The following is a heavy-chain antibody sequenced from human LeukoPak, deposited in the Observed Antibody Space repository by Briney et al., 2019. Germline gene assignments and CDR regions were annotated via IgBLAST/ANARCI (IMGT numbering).Heavy chain of an antibody. V-gene: IGHV3-11*01. D-gene: IGHD2-21*01. Sequence: GGSLRLSCAASGFTFSDYYMSWIRQAPGKGLEWVSYISSSGSTIYYADSVKGRFTVSRDNAKNSLYLQMNSLRAEDTAVYYCARFVARFSGHISHWGQGTLVTVSS. CDR3: ARFVARFSGHISH. J-gene: IGHJ4*02. CDR2: ISSSGSTI. CDR1: GFTFSDYY.